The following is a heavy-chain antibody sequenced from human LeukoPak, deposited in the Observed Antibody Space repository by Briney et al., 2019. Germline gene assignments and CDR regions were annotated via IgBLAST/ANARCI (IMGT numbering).Heavy chain of an antibody. J-gene: IGHJ4*02. D-gene: IGHD5-12*01. CDR3: ARGHRPTRYFDY. Sequence: PSQTLSLTCTVSGGSISSGDYYWSWIRQPPGKGLEWIGYIYYSGSTYYNPSLKSRVTISVDMSKNQFSLKLSSVTAADTAVYYCARGHRPTRYFDYWGQGTLVTVSS. V-gene: IGHV4-30-4*01. CDR2: IYYSGST. CDR1: GGSISSGDYY.